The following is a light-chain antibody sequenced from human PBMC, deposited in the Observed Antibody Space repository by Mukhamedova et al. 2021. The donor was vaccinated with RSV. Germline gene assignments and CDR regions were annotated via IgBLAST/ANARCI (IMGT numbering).Light chain of an antibody. V-gene: IGKV1-17*01. J-gene: IGKJ1*01. CDR2: PAS. Sequence: LGWYQQKPGKAPKRLIYPASTFQSGVPSRFSGSGSGTEFTLTISSLQPEDFATYYCLQHNSYPWTFGHGTKVEIK. CDR3: LQHNSYPWT.